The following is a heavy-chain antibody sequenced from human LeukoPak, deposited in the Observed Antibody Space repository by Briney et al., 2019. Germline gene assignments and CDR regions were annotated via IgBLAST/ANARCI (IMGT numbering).Heavy chain of an antibody. D-gene: IGHD1-14*01. J-gene: IGHJ4*02. CDR3: ARATHQNRAD. CDR1: GFTVSSNY. CDR2: ICSGVST. Sequence: GRSLRLSCAASGFTVSSNYMSWVRQAPGKGLEWVSVICSGVSTYYADSVKGRFTISRDNSKNTLYLQVDSLRAEDTAVYYCARATHQNRADWGQGTLVTVSS. V-gene: IGHV3-66*02.